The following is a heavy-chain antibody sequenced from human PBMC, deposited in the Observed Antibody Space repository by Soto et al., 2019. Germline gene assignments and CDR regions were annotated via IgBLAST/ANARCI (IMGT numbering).Heavy chain of an antibody. CDR1: GFTFSSYA. CDR3: ANAHATLRWLGHFDY. J-gene: IGHJ4*02. V-gene: IGHV3-23*01. CDR2: ISGSGGST. Sequence: GGSLRLSCAASGFTFSSYAMSWVRQAPGKGLEWVSAISGSGGSTYYADSVKGRFTISRDNSKNTLYLQMNSLRAEDTAVYYCANAHATLRWLGHFDYWGQGTLVTVSS. D-gene: IGHD6-19*01.